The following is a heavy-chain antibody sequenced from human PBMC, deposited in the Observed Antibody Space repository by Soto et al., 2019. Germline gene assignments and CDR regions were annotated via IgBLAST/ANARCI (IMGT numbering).Heavy chain of an antibody. CDR3: ARDFLLWFGELSSPYGMDF. D-gene: IGHD3-10*01. J-gene: IGHJ6*02. V-gene: IGHV3-21*01. CDR1: GVRFWSSS. Sequence: GGCMGLACAASGVRFWSSSVNLARQEPGKGLEWVSSISSSSSYIYYADSVKGRFTISRDNAKNSLYLQMNSLRAEDTAVYYCARDFLLWFGELSSPYGMDFWVQGTTVPVSS. CDR2: ISSSSSYI.